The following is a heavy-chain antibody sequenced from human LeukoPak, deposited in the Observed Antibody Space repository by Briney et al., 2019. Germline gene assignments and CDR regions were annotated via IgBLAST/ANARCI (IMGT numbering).Heavy chain of an antibody. D-gene: IGHD3-9*01. CDR1: GFTFSDYY. J-gene: IGHJ4*02. CDR2: IYYSGST. Sequence: PGGSLRLSCAASGFTFSDYYMSWIRQAPGKGLEWIGSIYYSGSTYYNPSLKSRVTISVDTSKNQFSLKLSSVTAADTAVYYCARGRYDILTGYYDYWGQGTLVTVSS. CDR3: ARGRYDILTGYYDY. V-gene: IGHV4-38-2*01.